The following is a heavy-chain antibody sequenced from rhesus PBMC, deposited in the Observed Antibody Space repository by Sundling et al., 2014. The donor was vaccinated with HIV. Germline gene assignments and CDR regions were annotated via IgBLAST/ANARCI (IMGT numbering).Heavy chain of an antibody. CDR3: ARPISTASYGLDS. Sequence: QVQLQESGPGVVKPSETLSLTCAVSGGSISDSYRWSWIRQPPGKGLEWIGYIYGSSTNSKYNPSLKSRVTISKDTSKNQFSLILRSVTAADTAVYYCARPISTASYGLDSWGQGVVVTVSS. V-gene: IGHV4S10*01. CDR1: GGSISDSYR. D-gene: IGHD2-15*01. CDR2: IYGSSTNS. J-gene: IGHJ6*01.